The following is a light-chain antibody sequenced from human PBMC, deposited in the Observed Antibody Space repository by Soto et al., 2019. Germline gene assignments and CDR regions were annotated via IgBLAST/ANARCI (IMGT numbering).Light chain of an antibody. CDR1: QSLRPSNGYDD. CDR2: LGA. V-gene: IGKV2-28*01. CDR3: MQALQTLFT. Sequence: DIVMTQSPLSLLVTTGEPASISCRSSQSLRPSNGYDDLVWYLQKPGQSPQLLIYLGANRASGVPDRFSGSGSGTDFTLQISRVEAEDVGVYYCMQALQTLFTFCGGTKVEIK. J-gene: IGKJ4*01.